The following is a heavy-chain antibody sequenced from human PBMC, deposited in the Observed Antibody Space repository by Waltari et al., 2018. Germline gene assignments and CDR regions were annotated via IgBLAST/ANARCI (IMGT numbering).Heavy chain of an antibody. V-gene: IGHV3-30*03. CDR2: ISFDGSKI. Sequence: QVQLVESGGGVVQPGKSLRLSCAGSGFGFSSFGIHWVRQAPGKGLALVAIISFDGSKIYYAYSVKGRFTISRDNSRNTVYLQMNSLRPEDSGVYYCARCPDEYNYYYMEVWGRGTTVSVSS. CDR3: ARCPDEYNYYYMEV. CDR1: GFGFSSFG. J-gene: IGHJ6*03.